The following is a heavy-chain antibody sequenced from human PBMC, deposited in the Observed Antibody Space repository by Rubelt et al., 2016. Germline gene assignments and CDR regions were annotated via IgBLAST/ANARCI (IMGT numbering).Heavy chain of an antibody. CDR2: IYYSGRT. V-gene: IGHV4-39*01. CDR1: GGSISSSSYY. Sequence: QLQLKESGPGLVKPSETLYLTCSVSGGSISSSSYYWGWIRQSPGKGLAWIGNIYYSGRTYYNQTLKSRLTITLDKSKNQYVRNRTSVTAADTAVDYCARQLWAAQVLFDPWGQGTLVTVSS. J-gene: IGHJ5*02. D-gene: IGHD6-6*01. CDR3: ARQLWAAQVLFDP.